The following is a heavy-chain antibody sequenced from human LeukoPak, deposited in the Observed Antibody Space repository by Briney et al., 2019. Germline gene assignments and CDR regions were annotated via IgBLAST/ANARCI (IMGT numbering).Heavy chain of an antibody. V-gene: IGHV3-53*01. D-gene: IGHD7-27*01. CDR3: TKTGGPWD. CDR2: IYSDGTS. CDR1: GFTVSSNY. J-gene: IGHJ4*02. Sequence: GGSLRLSCAASGFTVSSNYMSWVRQAPGKGLEWVSVIYSDGTSYYADSVKARFSISRDNSKNSLYLQMNSLRVEDTAMYYCTKTGGPWDWGQGTLVTVSS.